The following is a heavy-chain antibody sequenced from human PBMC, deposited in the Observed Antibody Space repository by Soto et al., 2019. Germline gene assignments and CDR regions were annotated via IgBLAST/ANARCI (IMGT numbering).Heavy chain of an antibody. D-gene: IGHD2-15*01. CDR2: ISYDGSNK. V-gene: IGHV3-30-3*01. J-gene: IGHJ6*02. CDR1: GFTFSSYA. CDR3: AREGCSGGSCYSTYYYYGMDV. Sequence: QVQLVESGGGVVQPGRSLRLSCAASGFTFSSYAMHWVRQAPGKGLEWVAVISYDGSNKYYADSVKGRFTISRDNSKNTLYLQMNSLRAKDTAVYYCAREGCSGGSCYSTYYYYGMDVWGQGTTVTVSS.